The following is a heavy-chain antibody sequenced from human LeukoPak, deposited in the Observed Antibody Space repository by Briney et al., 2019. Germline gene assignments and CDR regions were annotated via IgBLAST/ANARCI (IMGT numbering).Heavy chain of an antibody. CDR1: GGSITSYY. V-gene: IGHV4-59*01. J-gene: IGHJ4*02. D-gene: IGHD3-10*01. CDR2: ISYSGRT. CDR3: ARVLRYYGSGSYQGDYYFDY. Sequence: KPSETLSLPCTVSGGSITSYYWSWTRHPPGKGLEWIGYISYSGRTNYNPSLKSRVTISVDPSENQFSLKLSSVTAADTAVYYCARVLRYYGSGSYQGDYYFDYWGQGTLVTVSS.